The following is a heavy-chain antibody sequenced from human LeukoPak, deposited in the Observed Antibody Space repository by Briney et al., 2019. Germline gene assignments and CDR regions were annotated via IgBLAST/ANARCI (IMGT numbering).Heavy chain of an antibody. Sequence: ASVKVSCKASGGTFSSYAISWVRQAPGQGLEWMGGIIPIFGTANYAQKFQGRVTITADESTSTAYMELSSLRSEDTAVYYCASQHYCSSTSCYTLSDYYYYGMDVWGQGTTATVSS. V-gene: IGHV1-69*13. J-gene: IGHJ6*02. D-gene: IGHD2-2*02. CDR2: IIPIFGTA. CDR1: GGTFSSYA. CDR3: ASQHYCSSTSCYTLSDYYYYGMDV.